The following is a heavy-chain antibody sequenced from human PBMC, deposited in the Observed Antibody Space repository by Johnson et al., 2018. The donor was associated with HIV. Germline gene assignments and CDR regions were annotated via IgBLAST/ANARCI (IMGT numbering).Heavy chain of an antibody. J-gene: IGHJ3*02. CDR2: ITGSAGDT. D-gene: IGHD6-13*01. V-gene: IGHV3-13*01. CDR1: GFTFSRYA. Sequence: MQLVESGGGVVQPGGSLRLSCAASGFTFSRYAMSWVRQAPGKGLEWVSAITGSAGDTYYPGSVKGRFTISRENAKNSLYLQMHGLRAGDTAVYYCARGGAAAGGAFDIWGQGTMVTVSS. CDR3: ARGGAAAGGAFDI.